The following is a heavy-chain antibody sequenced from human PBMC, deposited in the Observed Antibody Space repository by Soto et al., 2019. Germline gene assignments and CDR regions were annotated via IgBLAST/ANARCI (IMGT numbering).Heavy chain of an antibody. Sequence: ASVKVSCKASGYTFTSYDINWLRQATGQGLEWMGWMNPNSGNTGYAQKFQGRVTMTRNTSISTAYMELSSLRSEDTAVYYCARLLWFGEFYYYGMDVWGQGTTVTVSS. J-gene: IGHJ6*02. V-gene: IGHV1-8*01. CDR2: MNPNSGNT. CDR1: GYTFTSYD. D-gene: IGHD3-10*01. CDR3: ARLLWFGEFYYYGMDV.